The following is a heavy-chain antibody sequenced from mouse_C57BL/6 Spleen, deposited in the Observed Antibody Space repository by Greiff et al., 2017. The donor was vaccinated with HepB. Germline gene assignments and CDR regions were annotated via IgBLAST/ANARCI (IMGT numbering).Heavy chain of an antibody. CDR2: IDPSDSNT. CDR3: ARGDLPYGSSYDYAMDY. CDR1: GYTFTSYW. D-gene: IGHD1-1*01. V-gene: IGHV1-69*01. J-gene: IGHJ4*01. Sequence: QVQLQQPGAELVMPGASVKLSCKASGYTFTSYWMHWVKQRPGQGLEWIGEIDPSDSNTNYNQKFNGKSTLTVDKSSSTAYMQLSSLTSEDAAVYYCARGDLPYGSSYDYAMDYWGQGTSVTVSS.